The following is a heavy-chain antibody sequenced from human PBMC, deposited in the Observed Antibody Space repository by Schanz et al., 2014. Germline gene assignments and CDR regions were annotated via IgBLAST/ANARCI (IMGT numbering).Heavy chain of an antibody. D-gene: IGHD3-22*01. CDR3: ARVDSSGYFFDN. CDR1: GFTFSSYA. V-gene: IGHV3-23*04. J-gene: IGHJ4*02. Sequence: VQLVESGGGLVQPGGSLRLSCAASGFTFSSYAMSWVRQAPGKGLEWVSAISGGGGTTYYADSVRGRFTMSRDNSKNTVHLQMSSLRVEDTAVYYCARVDSSGYFFDNWGQGTRVTVSS. CDR2: ISGGGGTT.